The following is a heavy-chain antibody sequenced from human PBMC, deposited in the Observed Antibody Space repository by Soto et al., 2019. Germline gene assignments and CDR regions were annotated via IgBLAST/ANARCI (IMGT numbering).Heavy chain of an antibody. V-gene: IGHV1-69*13. Sequence: SVKVSCKASGGTFSSYAISWVRQAPGQGLEWMGGIIPIFGTANYAQKFQGRVTITADESTGTAYMELSSLRSEDTAVYYCARKRIAASYYYGMDVWGQGTTVTVSS. D-gene: IGHD6-6*01. J-gene: IGHJ6*02. CDR2: IIPIFGTA. CDR1: GGTFSSYA. CDR3: ARKRIAASYYYGMDV.